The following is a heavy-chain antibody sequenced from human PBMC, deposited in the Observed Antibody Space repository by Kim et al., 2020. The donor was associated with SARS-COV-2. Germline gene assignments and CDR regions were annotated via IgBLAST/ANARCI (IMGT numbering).Heavy chain of an antibody. D-gene: IGHD3-3*01. J-gene: IGHJ4*02. Sequence: SETLSLTCTVSGGSISSGGYYWSWIRQHPGKGLEWIGYIYYSGSTYYNPSLKSRVTISVDTSKNQFSLKLSSVTAADTAMYYCARGRLTIFGVVNSFDYWGQGTLVTVSS. CDR2: IYYSGST. CDR3: ARGRLTIFGVVNSFDY. CDR1: GGSISSGGYY. V-gene: IGHV4-31*03.